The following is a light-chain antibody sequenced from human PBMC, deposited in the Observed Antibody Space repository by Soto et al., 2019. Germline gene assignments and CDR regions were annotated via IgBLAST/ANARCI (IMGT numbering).Light chain of an antibody. V-gene: IGKV1-6*01. J-gene: IGKJ1*01. CDR3: LQDYNYPRN. CDR1: QGIRRD. CDR2: GAS. Sequence: AIQITQSPSSMSASVRYRGTISCRSIQGIRRDLGWYQQRPGTVPKLLIFGASSLQSGVPSRFSGSGSGTDFTLTISSLQPEDFATYYCLQDYNYPRNFGQGTKV.